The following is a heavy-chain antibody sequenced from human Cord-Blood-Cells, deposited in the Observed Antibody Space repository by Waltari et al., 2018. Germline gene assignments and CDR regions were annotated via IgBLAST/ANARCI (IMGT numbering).Heavy chain of an antibody. CDR3: ARDPDWWCMDY. D-gene: IGHD2-8*02. CDR1: GFTFSSYA. J-gene: IGHJ4*02. Sequence: QVQLVESGGGVVQPGRSLRLSCAASGFTFSSYAMHWVRQAPGKGLEWVAVISYDGSNKYYADSVKGRFTISRDNSKNTLYLQMNGLRAEDTAVYYCARDPDWWCMDYWGQGTLVTVSS. V-gene: IGHV3-30-3*01. CDR2: ISYDGSNK.